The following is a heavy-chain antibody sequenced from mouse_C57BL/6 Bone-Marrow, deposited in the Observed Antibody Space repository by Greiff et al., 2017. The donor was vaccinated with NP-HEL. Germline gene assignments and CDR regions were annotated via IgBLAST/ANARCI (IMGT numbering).Heavy chain of an antibody. CDR2: IDPSDSYT. Sequence: QVQLQQPGAELVRPGTSVKLSCKASGYTFTSYWMHWVKQRPGQGLEWIGVIDPSDSYTNYNQKFKGKATLTVDTSSSTAYMQLSSLTSEDSAVYYCARGYDVDYAMDYWGQGTSVTVSS. CDR1: GYTFTSYW. D-gene: IGHD2-2*01. J-gene: IGHJ4*01. CDR3: ARGYDVDYAMDY. V-gene: IGHV1-59*01.